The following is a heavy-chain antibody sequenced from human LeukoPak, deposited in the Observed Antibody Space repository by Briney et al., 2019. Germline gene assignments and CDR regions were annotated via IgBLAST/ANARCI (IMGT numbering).Heavy chain of an antibody. CDR2: IIPIFGTA. CDR1: GGTFSSYA. V-gene: IGHV1-69*13. CDR3: AREEVVVVAATID. J-gene: IGHJ4*02. D-gene: IGHD2-15*01. Sequence: SVKVSCKATGGTFSSYAISWVRQAPGQGLEWMGGIIPIFGTANYAQRFQGRATITADESTSTAYMELSSLRSEDTAVYYCAREEVVVVAATIDWGQGTLVTVSS.